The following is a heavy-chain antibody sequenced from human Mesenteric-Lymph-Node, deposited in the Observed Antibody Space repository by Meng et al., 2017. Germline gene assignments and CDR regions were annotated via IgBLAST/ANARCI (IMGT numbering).Heavy chain of an antibody. CDR3: ARFILSDYGDYWYFDL. V-gene: IGHV1-3*01. CDR2: INAGNGNT. CDR1: GYTFTSYA. Sequence: QVQLVQSGAEVKKPGASVKVSCKASGYTFTSYAMHWVRQAPGQRLEWMGWINAGNGNTKYSQKFQGRVTITRDTSASTAYMELSSLRSEDTAVYYCARFILSDYGDYWYFDLWGRGTLVTVSS. J-gene: IGHJ2*01. D-gene: IGHD4-17*01.